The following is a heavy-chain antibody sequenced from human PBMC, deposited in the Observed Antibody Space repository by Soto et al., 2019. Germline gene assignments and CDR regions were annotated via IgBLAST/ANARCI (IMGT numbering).Heavy chain of an antibody. J-gene: IGHJ4*02. D-gene: IGHD6-13*01. Sequence: SETLSLTCTVSGGSISSNYWTWIRQPPGKGLEWIGYVYNSGSTNYNPSLKSRVTISEDTSKSQFSLKVNSMTAEDTAVYYCARYRREAVAGYTLDNWGQGILVTVSS. CDR1: GGSISSNY. CDR3: ARYRREAVAGYTLDN. CDR2: VYNSGST. V-gene: IGHV4-59*01.